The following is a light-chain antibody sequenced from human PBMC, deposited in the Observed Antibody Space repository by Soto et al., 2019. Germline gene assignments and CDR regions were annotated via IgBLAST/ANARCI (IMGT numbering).Light chain of an antibody. CDR1: RSISYW. CDR2: KAS. CDR3: QQYNNYWT. V-gene: IGKV1-5*03. Sequence: DIQMTQSPSTLSASVGDRVTITCRASRSISYWLAWYQQKPGKAPNPLIYKASSLESGVPSRFSGSGSGTEFTLTISSLQPDDFATYYCQQYNNYWTFGQGTKVEIK. J-gene: IGKJ1*01.